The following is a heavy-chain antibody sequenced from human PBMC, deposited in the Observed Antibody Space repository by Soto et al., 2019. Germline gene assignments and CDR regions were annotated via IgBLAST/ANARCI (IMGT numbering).Heavy chain of an antibody. CDR3: ARDRVEAALGTFDQ. CDR2: ISTYNGKT. J-gene: IGHJ4*02. CDR1: GYTFSTYP. Sequence: QVQLVQSGAEVKKPGASVKVSCKTSGYTFSTYPISWVRQAPGQGLEWVGWISTYNGKTNYGQKFQGRVTITTDTSASTAYMNLRNLRSDDTAVYYCARDRVEAALGTFDQWGQGPLVTVSS. V-gene: IGHV1-18*01. D-gene: IGHD6-13*01.